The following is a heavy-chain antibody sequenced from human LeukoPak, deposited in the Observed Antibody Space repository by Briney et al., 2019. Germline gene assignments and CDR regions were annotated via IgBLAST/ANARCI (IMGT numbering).Heavy chain of an antibody. CDR3: ARGRVAVAGNPDY. CDR2: INPNSGGT. D-gene: IGHD6-19*01. CDR1: GYTFTGYY. J-gene: IGHJ4*02. Sequence: ASVKVSCKASGYTFTGYYMHWVRQAPGQGLEWMGRINPNSGGTNYAQKFQGRVTMTRDTSISTAYMELSRLRSDDTAVYYCARGRVAVAGNPDYWGKGTLVTVSS. V-gene: IGHV1-2*06.